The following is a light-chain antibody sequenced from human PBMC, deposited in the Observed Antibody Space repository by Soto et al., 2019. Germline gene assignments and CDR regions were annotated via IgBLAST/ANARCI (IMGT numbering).Light chain of an antibody. CDR1: NIGSKS. CDR2: YDS. CDR3: QVWDSSSDHHLV. V-gene: IGLV3-21*04. J-gene: IGLJ2*01. Sequence: SYELTQPPSVSVAPGKTARITCGGNNIGSKSVHWYQQKPGQAPVLVIYYDSDRPSGIPERFSGSNSGYTATLTISRVEAGDEADYYCQVWDSSSDHHLVFGGGTKLTVL.